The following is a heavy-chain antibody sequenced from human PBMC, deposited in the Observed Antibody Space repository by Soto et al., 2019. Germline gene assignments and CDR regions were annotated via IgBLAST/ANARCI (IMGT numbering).Heavy chain of an antibody. Sequence: GGSLRLSCAASGFTFSGSAMHWVRQASGKGLEWVGRIRSKANSYATAYAASVKGRFTISRDDSKNTAYLQMNSLKTEDTAVYYCTRHVAYYYGSGSYLPSYYYGMDVWGQGTTVTVSS. V-gene: IGHV3-73*01. CDR1: GFTFSGSA. CDR2: IRSKANSYAT. D-gene: IGHD3-10*01. J-gene: IGHJ6*02. CDR3: TRHVAYYYGSGSYLPSYYYGMDV.